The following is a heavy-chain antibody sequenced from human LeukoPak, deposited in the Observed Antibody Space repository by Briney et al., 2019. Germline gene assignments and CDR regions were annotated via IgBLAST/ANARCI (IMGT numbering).Heavy chain of an antibody. CDR3: AAEAAYYYDSRDAFDV. J-gene: IGHJ3*01. CDR2: IVVGSGNT. D-gene: IGHD3-22*01. CDR1: GFTFTSSA. V-gene: IGHV1-58*01. Sequence: SVKVSCKASGFTFTSSAVQWVRQARGQRLEWIGWIVVGSGNTNYAQKFQESVTITRDMSTSLVYMELSSLRSEDTAVYYCAAEAAYYYDSRDAFDVWGQGTMVTVSS.